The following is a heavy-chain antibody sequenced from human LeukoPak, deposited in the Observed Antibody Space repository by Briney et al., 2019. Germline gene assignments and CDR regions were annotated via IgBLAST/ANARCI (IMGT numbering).Heavy chain of an antibody. Sequence: SETLSLTCAVSGYSISSNNWWAWIRQPPGKGLEWIGYIYYSGSTYYNPYTPSLTSRVTMSVDTSKNQFSLKLDSVTEKDTAMYYCARNQAVAANRGAFDIWGQGTMVTVSS. CDR1: GYSISSNNW. CDR2: IYYSGST. J-gene: IGHJ3*02. CDR3: ARNQAVAANRGAFDI. D-gene: IGHD6-19*01. V-gene: IGHV4-28*01.